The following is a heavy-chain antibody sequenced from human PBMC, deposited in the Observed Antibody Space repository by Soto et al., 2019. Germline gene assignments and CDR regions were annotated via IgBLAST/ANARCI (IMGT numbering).Heavy chain of an antibody. J-gene: IGHJ4*02. V-gene: IGHV4-59*01. CDR2: IYYSGST. CDR1: GGSISSYY. CDR3: ARVGISGPQPRCYFDY. D-gene: IGHD4-17*01. Sequence: QVQLQESGPGLVKPSETLSLTCTVSGGSISSYYWSWIRQPPGKGLEWIGYIYYSGSTNYNPSLKSRVTISVDTSKNQFSLKLSSVTAADTAVYYCARVGISGPQPRCYFDYWGQGTLVTVSS.